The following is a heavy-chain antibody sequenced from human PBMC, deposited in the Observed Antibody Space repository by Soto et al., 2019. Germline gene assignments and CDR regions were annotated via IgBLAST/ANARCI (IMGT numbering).Heavy chain of an antibody. Sequence: QVQLQESGPGLVKPSQTLSLICTVSGGSINSGGYYWSWIRQHPGKGLEWIGYIYYSGRTYYNPFLRSRVTISAGASENQFSVKLSSVTAADTAVYFCARAYRKSGYSSRWVFDSWGQGTLVNVSS. D-gene: IGHD6-13*01. V-gene: IGHV4-31*03. CDR3: ARAYRKSGYSSRWVFDS. J-gene: IGHJ4*02. CDR2: IYYSGRT. CDR1: GGSINSGGYY.